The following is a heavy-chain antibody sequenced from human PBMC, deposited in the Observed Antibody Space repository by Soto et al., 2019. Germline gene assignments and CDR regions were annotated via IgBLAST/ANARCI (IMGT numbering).Heavy chain of an antibody. J-gene: IGHJ6*02. CDR2: IYYSGST. D-gene: IGHD3-22*01. CDR1: GGSISSYY. CDR3: ASTYYYDSSGMDV. V-gene: IGHV4-59*13. Sequence: QVQLQESGPGLVKPSETLSLTCTVSGGSISSYYWSWIRQPPGKGLEWIGYIYYSGSTNYNPSLKSRVTISVDTSKNHFSLKLSSVTAADTAVYYCASTYYYDSSGMDVRGQGTTVTVSS.